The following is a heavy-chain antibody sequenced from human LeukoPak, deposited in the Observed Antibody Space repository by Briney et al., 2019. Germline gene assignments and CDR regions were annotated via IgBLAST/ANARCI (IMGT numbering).Heavy chain of an antibody. CDR3: ARVGASGSYSAYYFDY. CDR2: IYSGGST. CDR1: GFIVSSNY. V-gene: IGHV3-53*01. Sequence: GVSLRLSCAASGFIVSSNYMSWVRQAPGKGLEWVPVIYSGGSTYYADSVKGRFTISRDNSKNTLYLQMNSLRAEDTAVYYCARVGASGSYSAYYFDYWGQGTLVTVSS. J-gene: IGHJ4*02. D-gene: IGHD1-26*01.